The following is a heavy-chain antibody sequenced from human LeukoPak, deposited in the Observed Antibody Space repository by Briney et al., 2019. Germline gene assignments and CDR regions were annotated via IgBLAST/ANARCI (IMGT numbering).Heavy chain of an antibody. Sequence: GGSLRLSCAASGSYWMHRVRQAPGKGLVWVSHINSDGSWTSYADSVKGRFTTSKDNAKNTVYLQMNNLRAEDTAVYYCVSFYETYWGRGTLVTVSS. CDR3: VSFYETY. V-gene: IGHV3-74*01. CDR1: GSYW. D-gene: IGHD2/OR15-2a*01. J-gene: IGHJ4*02. CDR2: INSDGSWT.